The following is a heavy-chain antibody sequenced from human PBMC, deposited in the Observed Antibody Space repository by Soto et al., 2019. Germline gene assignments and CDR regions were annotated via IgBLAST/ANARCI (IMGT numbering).Heavy chain of an antibody. V-gene: IGHV3-23*01. Sequence: GGSLRPSCAASGFTFSRDGMSWVRQAPGKGLEWVSLITDNGGSTYYADSVKGRFTISRDNTKNTLFLQMNSLRAEDTAVYYCAKERATTTAFDYWGQGALVTVSS. CDR2: ITDNGGST. D-gene: IGHD4-17*01. J-gene: IGHJ4*02. CDR1: GFTFSRDG. CDR3: AKERATTTAFDY.